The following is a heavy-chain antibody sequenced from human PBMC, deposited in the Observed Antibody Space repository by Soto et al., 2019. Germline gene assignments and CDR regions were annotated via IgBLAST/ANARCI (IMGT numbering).Heavy chain of an antibody. Sequence: KPSETLSLTCTVSGGSISSYYWSWIRQPPGKGLEWIGYIYYSGSTNYNPSLKSRVTISVDTSKNQFSLKLSSVTAADTAVYYCARVTNWNYYYYYGMDVWGQGTTVTIS. CDR2: IYYSGST. CDR1: GGSISSYY. J-gene: IGHJ6*02. D-gene: IGHD1-20*01. CDR3: ARVTNWNYYYYYGMDV. V-gene: IGHV4-59*01.